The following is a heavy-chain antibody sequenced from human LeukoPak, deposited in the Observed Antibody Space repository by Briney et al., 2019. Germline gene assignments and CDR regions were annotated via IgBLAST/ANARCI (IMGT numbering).Heavy chain of an antibody. D-gene: IGHD2-2*01. Sequence: PGGSLRLSCAASGFTFNTYSINWVRQAPGKGLEWVSSISSTSAYIYYADSLKGRFTISRDNAKNSVYLQMNSLGAEDTAVYYCARVAAYQLLNWFDPWGQGTLVTVSS. CDR2: ISSTSAYI. J-gene: IGHJ5*02. CDR3: ARVAAYQLLNWFDP. V-gene: IGHV3-21*01. CDR1: GFTFNTYS.